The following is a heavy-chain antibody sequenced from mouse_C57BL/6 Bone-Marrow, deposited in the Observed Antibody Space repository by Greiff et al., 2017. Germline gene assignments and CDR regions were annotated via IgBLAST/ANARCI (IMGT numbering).Heavy chain of an antibody. J-gene: IGHJ2*01. D-gene: IGHD1-1*01. Sequence: EVKLMESGGGLVQPKGSLKLSCAASGFTFNTYAMHWVRQAPGKGLEWVARIRSKSSNYATYYAVSVKDRFTISRDDSTSILYLKMHNLKTEDISMYYCVREWYDNGISFFDYWGQGTTLTVSS. CDR2: IRSKSSNYAT. CDR1: GFTFNTYA. CDR3: VREWYDNGISFFDY. V-gene: IGHV10-3*01.